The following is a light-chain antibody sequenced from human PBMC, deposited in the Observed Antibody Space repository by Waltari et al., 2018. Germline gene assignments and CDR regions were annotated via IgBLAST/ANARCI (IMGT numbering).Light chain of an antibody. Sequence: EVAMTQSPLSMPVTLGQPDSISCCSSQRLVSSDGNTYFNWFQQRPCQSPRRLLYKVSNPDSVVPDRFSGSGSGTDFTLRISRVEAEDVGVYYCMQGTHWPWTFGQGTKVEIK. CDR3: MQGTHWPWT. CDR1: QRLVSSDGNTY. CDR2: KVS. J-gene: IGKJ1*01. V-gene: IGKV2-30*01.